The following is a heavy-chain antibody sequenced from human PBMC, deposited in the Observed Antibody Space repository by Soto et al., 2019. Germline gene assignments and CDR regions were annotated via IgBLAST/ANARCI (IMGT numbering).Heavy chain of an antibody. CDR2: VSHDGRNT. J-gene: IGHJ4*02. CDR1: GFTFSDYA. V-gene: IGHV3-30*18. D-gene: IGHD6-19*01. CDR3: AKGGRQWLVTSDFNY. Sequence: VQLVESGGGGVQPGRSLRLSCAASGFTFSDYARHWVRQAPGKGLEWVAVVSHDGRNTHYADSVKGRFTISRDSSKNTVSLEMTSLRAEDTAAYYCAKGGRQWLVTSDFNYWGQGALVTVSS.